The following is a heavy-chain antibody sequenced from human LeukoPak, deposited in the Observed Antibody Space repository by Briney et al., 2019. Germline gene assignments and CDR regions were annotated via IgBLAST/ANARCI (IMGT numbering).Heavy chain of an antibody. CDR2: INPNSGGT. D-gene: IGHD3-3*01. V-gene: IGHV1-2*02. CDR1: GYTFTGYY. J-gene: IGHJ1*01. Sequence: ASVKVSCKASGYTFTGYYMHWVRQAPGQGLEWMGWINPNSGGTNYAQKFQGRVTMTRDTSISTAYMELSRLRSEDTAVYYCARDITITSGSDPGYFQHWGQGTLVTVSS. CDR3: ARDITITSGSDPGYFQH.